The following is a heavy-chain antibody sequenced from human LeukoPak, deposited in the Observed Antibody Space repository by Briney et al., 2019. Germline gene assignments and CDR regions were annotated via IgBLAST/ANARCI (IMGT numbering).Heavy chain of an antibody. D-gene: IGHD4-17*01. V-gene: IGHV4-38-2*02. CDR3: ARAGYGDCFDY. CDR1: GYSISSGYY. J-gene: IGHJ4*02. CDR2: IYYSGST. Sequence: SETLSLTCTVSGYSISSGYYWGWIRQPPGKGLEWIGSIYYSGSTYYNPSLKSRVTISVDTSKNQFSLKLSSVTAADTAVYYCARAGYGDCFDYWGQGTLVTVSS.